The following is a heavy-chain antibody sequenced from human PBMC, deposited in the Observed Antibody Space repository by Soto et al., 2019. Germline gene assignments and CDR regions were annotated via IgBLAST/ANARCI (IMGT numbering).Heavy chain of an antibody. CDR2: IWYDGSNK. Sequence: QVQLVESGGGVVQPGRSLRLSCAASGLTFSSYGMHWVRQAPGKGLEWVAVIWYDGSNKYYADSVKGRFTISRDNSKNTLYLQMNSLRAEDTAVYYCARDQGYSSSWLDYWGQGTLVTVSS. CDR3: ARDQGYSSSWLDY. V-gene: IGHV3-33*01. J-gene: IGHJ4*02. D-gene: IGHD6-13*01. CDR1: GLTFSSYG.